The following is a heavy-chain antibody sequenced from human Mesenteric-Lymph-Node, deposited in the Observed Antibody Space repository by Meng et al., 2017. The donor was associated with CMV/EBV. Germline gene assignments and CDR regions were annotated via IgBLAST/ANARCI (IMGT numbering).Heavy chain of an antibody. D-gene: IGHD2-2*01. CDR1: GYTFTGYY. CDR2: INPNSGGT. Sequence: SGYTFTGYYMHWVRQAPGQGLEWMGWINPNSGGTNYAQKFQGRVTMTRDTSISTAYMELSRLRSDDTAVYYCARDVGYCSSTSCPFGYWGQGTLVTVSS. J-gene: IGHJ4*02. V-gene: IGHV1-2*02. CDR3: ARDVGYCSSTSCPFGY.